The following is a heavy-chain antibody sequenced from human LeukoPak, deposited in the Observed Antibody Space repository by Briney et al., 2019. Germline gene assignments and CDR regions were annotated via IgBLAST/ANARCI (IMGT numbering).Heavy chain of an antibody. CDR1: GFTFSSYG. D-gene: IGHD2-15*01. CDR2: IRYDGSNK. J-gene: IGHJ4*02. V-gene: IGHV3-30*02. Sequence: GRSLRLSCAASGFTFSSYGMHWVRQTPGKGLEWVAFIRYDGSNKYYADSVKGRFTISRDNSKNTLYLQMNSLRAEDTAVYYCARSCSGGSCFPDSWGQGTLVTVSS. CDR3: ARSCSGGSCFPDS.